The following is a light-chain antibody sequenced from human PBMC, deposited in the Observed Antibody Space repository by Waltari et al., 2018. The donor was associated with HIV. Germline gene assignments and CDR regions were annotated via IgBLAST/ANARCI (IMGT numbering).Light chain of an antibody. CDR3: QQLRNWLT. CDR2: DAS. J-gene: IGKJ4*01. Sequence: EIVLTQSPATLSLSPGERATLSCRASQSVGTYLVWYQQKPGQAHRLLIYDASKRATGIPARFSGSGSETDFTLTISSLEPEDFAVYYCQQLRNWLTFGGGTKVEIK. CDR1: QSVGTY. V-gene: IGKV3-11*01.